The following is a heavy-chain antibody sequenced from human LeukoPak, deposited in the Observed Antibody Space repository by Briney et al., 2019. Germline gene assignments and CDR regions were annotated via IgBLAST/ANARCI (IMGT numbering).Heavy chain of an antibody. CDR1: GFIFDDHG. CDR2: ISWSSGII. V-gene: IGHV3-9*01. Sequence: GGSLRLSCAASGFIFDDHGMHWVRQAPGQGLEWVSGISWSSGIIGYADSVKGRFTISRDNSKNTLYLQMNSLRADDTAVYYCAKEGPMGVHMGFDYWGQGTLVTVSS. J-gene: IGHJ4*02. CDR3: AKEGPMGVHMGFDY. D-gene: IGHD1-26*01.